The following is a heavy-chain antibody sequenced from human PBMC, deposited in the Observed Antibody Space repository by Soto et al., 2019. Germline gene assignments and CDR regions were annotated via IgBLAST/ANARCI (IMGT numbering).Heavy chain of an antibody. CDR3: ARPHGGSSGWDNWFDP. J-gene: IGHJ5*02. CDR1: GGSISSSSYY. V-gene: IGHV4-39*07. CDR2: IYYSGST. D-gene: IGHD6-25*01. Sequence: SETLSLTCTVSGGSISSSSYYWGWIRQPPGKGLEWIGSIYYSGSTYYNPSLKSRVTISVDTSKNQFSLKLSSVTAADTAVYYCARPHGGSSGWDNWFDPWGQGTLVTVS.